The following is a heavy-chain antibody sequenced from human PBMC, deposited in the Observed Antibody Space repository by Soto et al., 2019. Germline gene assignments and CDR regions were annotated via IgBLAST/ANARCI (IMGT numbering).Heavy chain of an antibody. Sequence: GASVKVSCKASGYTFTIYYMNWVRQAPGQGLEWMGIINPSAGSTSYAQKFQGRVTMTRDTSTSTVYMELSSLRSEDTAVYYCARGPRAHPYYYYGMDVWGQGTTVTVSS. J-gene: IGHJ6*02. CDR2: INPSAGST. CDR3: ARGPRAHPYYYYGMDV. V-gene: IGHV1-46*01. CDR1: GYTFTIYY.